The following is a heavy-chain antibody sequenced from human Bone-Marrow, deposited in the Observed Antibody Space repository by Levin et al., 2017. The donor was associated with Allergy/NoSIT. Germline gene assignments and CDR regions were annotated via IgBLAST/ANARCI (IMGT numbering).Heavy chain of an antibody. J-gene: IGHJ5*02. CDR3: ASDSTRVHQPDTWSGSYWFGP. CDR2: ITTGESTI. D-gene: IGHD3-3*01. V-gene: IGHV3-48*03. CDR1: GFRFSNYD. Sequence: AGGSLRLSCTASGFRFSNYDMHWVRQAPGKGLEWVSYITTGESTIYYADSVKGRFTISRDNAKNSLYLQMNSLRAEDTAVYYCASDSTRVHQPDTWSGSYWFGPWGQGTLVTVSS.